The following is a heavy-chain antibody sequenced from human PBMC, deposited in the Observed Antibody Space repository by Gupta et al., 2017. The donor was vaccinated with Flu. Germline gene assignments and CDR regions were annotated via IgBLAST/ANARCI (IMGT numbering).Heavy chain of an antibody. CDR3: ARRIAAAGDDAFDI. J-gene: IGHJ3*02. Sequence: SYEMNWVRQGPGKGLEWASHISSVGTITHYADSVKGRFTISRDNAKNSLYLQMNSLRAEDTAVYFCARRIAAAGDDAFDIWGQGTMVTVSS. D-gene: IGHD6-13*01. CDR2: ISSVGTIT. CDR1: SYE. V-gene: IGHV3-48*03.